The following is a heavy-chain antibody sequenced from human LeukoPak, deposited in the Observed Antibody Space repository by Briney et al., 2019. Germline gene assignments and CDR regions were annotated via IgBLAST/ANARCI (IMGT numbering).Heavy chain of an antibody. J-gene: IGHJ4*02. CDR2: LYSDGNT. CDR3: ARGVEPLAADTLAY. V-gene: IGHV3-23*03. Sequence: GGSLRLSCAASGFTFSSYAMSWVRQARGKVLEWVSVLYSDGNTKYADSVQGRFTISRDNSKNTLYLEMNSLSPDDTAVYYCARGVEPLAADTLAYWGQGTLVTVSS. CDR1: GFTFSSYA. D-gene: IGHD1-14*01.